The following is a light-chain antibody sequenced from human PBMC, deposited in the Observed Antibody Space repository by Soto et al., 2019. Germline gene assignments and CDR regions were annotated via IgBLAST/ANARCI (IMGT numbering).Light chain of an antibody. CDR3: QQYGASPPYT. J-gene: IGKJ2*01. CDR1: QRVASSY. Sequence: EIVLTQSPGTLSLFPGDRATLSCRASQRVASSYLAWYQQKPGQAPSLLIYGASSRATGVPDRFSGSGSGTDFTLTISRLEPQDSAVYYCQQYGASPPYTFGQGTKLEI. V-gene: IGKV3-20*01. CDR2: GAS.